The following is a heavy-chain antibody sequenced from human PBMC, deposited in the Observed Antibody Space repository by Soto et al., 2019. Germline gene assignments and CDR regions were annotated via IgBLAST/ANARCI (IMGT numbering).Heavy chain of an antibody. D-gene: IGHD3-22*01. Sequence: GASVKVSCKASGYTFTSYAMHWVRQAPGQRLEWMGWINAGNGNTKYSQKFQGRVTITRDTSASTAYMELSSLRSEDTAVYYCARGFAAYYYDSSGYSGDYWGQGTLVTVSS. CDR3: ARGFAAYYYDSSGYSGDY. CDR2: INAGNGNT. J-gene: IGHJ4*02. CDR1: GYTFTSYA. V-gene: IGHV1-3*01.